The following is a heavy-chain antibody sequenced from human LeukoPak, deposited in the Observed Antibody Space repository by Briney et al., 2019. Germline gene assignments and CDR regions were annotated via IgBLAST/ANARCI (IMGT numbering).Heavy chain of an antibody. CDR1: GFTFTSYA. J-gene: IGHJ2*01. D-gene: IGHD1-1*01. Sequence: PGGSLSLSCAASGFTFTSYAMSWIRQAPGKGLEWVSAINGGGENTYYGDSVKGRFTISRDNSKNTLYLQMNSLRAEDTATYYCAKPRAMTTGVGRYFDLWGRGTLVTVSS. CDR3: AKPRAMTTGVGRYFDL. V-gene: IGHV3-23*01. CDR2: INGGGENT.